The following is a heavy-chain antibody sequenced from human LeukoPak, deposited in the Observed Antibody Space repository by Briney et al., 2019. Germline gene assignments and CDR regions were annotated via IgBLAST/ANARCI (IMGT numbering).Heavy chain of an antibody. CDR1: GGSISSSSYY. J-gene: IGHJ4*02. CDR3: ARSDVLTGYFTRSVGFDY. V-gene: IGHV4-39*02. Sequence: PSETLSLTCTVSGGSISSSSYYWGWIRQPPGKGLEWIGSIYYSGNTYYNPSLKSRVTISVDTSKNHFSLKLSSVTAADTAVYYCARSDVLTGYFTRSVGFDYWGQGTLVTVSS. CDR2: IYYSGNT. D-gene: IGHD3-9*01.